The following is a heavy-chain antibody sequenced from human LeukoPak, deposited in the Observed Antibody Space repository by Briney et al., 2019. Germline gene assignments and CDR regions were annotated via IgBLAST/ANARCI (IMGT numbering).Heavy chain of an antibody. D-gene: IGHD3-10*01. Sequence: GGSLRLSCAASGFSVSSNYMTWVRQAPDKGLEWVSVIYSGGSTYYADSVKGRFTISRDNSKNTLFLQMNSLRAEDTAVYYCARGTALPGVDYWGQGTLVIVSS. V-gene: IGHV3-66*01. CDR3: ARGTALPGVDY. CDR1: GFSVSSNY. J-gene: IGHJ4*02. CDR2: IYSGGST.